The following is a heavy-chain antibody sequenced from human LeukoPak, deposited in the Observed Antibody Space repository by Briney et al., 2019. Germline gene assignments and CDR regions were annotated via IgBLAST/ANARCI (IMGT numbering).Heavy chain of an antibody. J-gene: IGHJ4*02. CDR3: ARAGDVLRYFDWLSPVGAPDY. CDR2: INPNSGGT. V-gene: IGHV1-2*04. CDR1: GGTFSSYA. D-gene: IGHD3-9*01. Sequence: ASVKVSCKASGGTFSSYAISWVRQAPGQGLEWMGWINPNSGGTNYAQKFQGWVTTTRDTSISTAYMELCRLRSDDTAVYYCARAGDVLRYFDWLSPVGAPDYWGQGTLVTVSS.